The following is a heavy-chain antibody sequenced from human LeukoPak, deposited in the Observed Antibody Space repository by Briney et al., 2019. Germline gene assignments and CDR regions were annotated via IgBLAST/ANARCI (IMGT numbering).Heavy chain of an antibody. D-gene: IGHD5-12*01. V-gene: IGHV4-61*01. CDR2: IYYRGRP. J-gene: IGHJ2*01. Sequence: SETLSLTCTVSGGSVSSGRYYWSWIRQPPGKGLEWIVYIYYRGRPNYNPSLKSRVTKSVDTSKNQFSLKLSYVTAADTAVYFCASRSHSGDDPHWYFDLWGRGTLVTVSS. CDR3: ASRSHSGDDPHWYFDL. CDR1: GGSVSSGRYY.